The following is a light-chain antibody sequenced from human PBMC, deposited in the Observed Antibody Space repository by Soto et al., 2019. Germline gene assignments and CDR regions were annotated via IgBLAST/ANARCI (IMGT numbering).Light chain of an antibody. CDR1: SGHSSYA. CDR2: LNSDGSH. CDR3: QTWVTGLQV. V-gene: IGLV4-69*01. J-gene: IGLJ7*01. Sequence: QLVLTQSPSASASLGASVKLTCTLSSGHSSYAIAWHQQRPEKGPRYLMKLNSDGSHSKGDGIPDRFSGSSSGAERYLTISSLQSEDEADYYCQTWVTGLQVFGGGTQLTVL.